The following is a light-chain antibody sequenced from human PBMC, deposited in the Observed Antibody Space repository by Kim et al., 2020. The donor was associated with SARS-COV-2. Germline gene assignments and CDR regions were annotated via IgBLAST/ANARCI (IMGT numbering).Light chain of an antibody. CDR3: QQRSNWPGT. CDR1: VSSY. CDR2: DAS. V-gene: IGKV3-11*01. J-gene: IGKJ1*01. Sequence: VSSYLAWYQQKPGQAPRLLIYDASNRATGIPARFSGSGSGTDFTLTINSLEPEDFAVYYCQQRSNWPGTFGQGTKVDIK.